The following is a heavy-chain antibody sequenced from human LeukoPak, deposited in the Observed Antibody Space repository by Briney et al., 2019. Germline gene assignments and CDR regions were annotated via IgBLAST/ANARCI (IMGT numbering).Heavy chain of an antibody. CDR3: AREHDLDYYYYGMDV. CDR2: ISYDGSNK. V-gene: IGHV3-30-3*01. D-gene: IGHD3-3*01. CDR1: GFTFSSYA. Sequence: GRSLRLSCAAPGFTFSSYAMHWVRQAPGKGLEWVAVISYDGSNKYYADSVKGRFTISRDNSKNTLYLQMNSLRAEDTAVYYCAREHDLDYYYYGMDVWGQGTTVTVSS. J-gene: IGHJ6*02.